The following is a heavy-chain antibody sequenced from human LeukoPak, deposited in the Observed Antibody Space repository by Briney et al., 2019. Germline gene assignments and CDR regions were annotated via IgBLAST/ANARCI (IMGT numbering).Heavy chain of an antibody. CDR3: ARVALITMVRGVIQGNDAFDI. V-gene: IGHV4-30-2*01. D-gene: IGHD3-10*01. CDR2: IYHSGST. CDR1: CGSISSDGYS. Sequence: TLSLTCAVSCGSISSDGYSWSWIRQPPGKGLEWIGYIYHSGSTYYNPSLKSRVTISVDRSKNQFSLKLNSVTAAGTAVYYCARVALITMVRGVIQGNDAFDIWGQGTMVTVSS. J-gene: IGHJ3*02.